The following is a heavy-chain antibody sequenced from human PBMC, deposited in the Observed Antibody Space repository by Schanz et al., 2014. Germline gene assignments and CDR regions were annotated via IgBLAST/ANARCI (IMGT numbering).Heavy chain of an antibody. CDR3: AREVRFYDRGWFDP. J-gene: IGHJ5*02. D-gene: IGHD3-22*01. CDR1: GGTFSSDT. CDR2: IVPIAGIT. Sequence: QVHLVQSGAEVKKPGSSVKVSCKASGGTFSSDTFSWVRQAPGQGLEWMGRIVPIAGITNYAQRFQGRVTITADKSSDPAYIDLRSLRSEDTALYFFAREVRFYDRGWFDPWGQGTLVTVSS. V-gene: IGHV1-69*08.